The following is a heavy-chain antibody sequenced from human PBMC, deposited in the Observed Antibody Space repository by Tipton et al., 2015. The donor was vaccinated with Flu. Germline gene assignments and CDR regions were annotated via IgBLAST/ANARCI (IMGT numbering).Heavy chain of an antibody. CDR2: IYTSGST. V-gene: IGHV4-4*07. D-gene: IGHD4-17*01. J-gene: IGHJ5*02. CDR1: GGSISSYY. CDR3: ARAPADYGDYVDWFDP. Sequence: TLSLTCTVSGGSISSYYWSWIRQPAGKGLEWIGRIYTSGSTSYSPSLKSRVTMSVDTSKNQFSLKLSSVTAADTAVYYCARAPADYGDYVDWFDPWGQGTLVTVSS.